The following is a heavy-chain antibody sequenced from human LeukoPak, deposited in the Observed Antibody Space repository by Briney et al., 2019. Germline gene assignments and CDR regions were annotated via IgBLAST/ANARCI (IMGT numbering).Heavy chain of an antibody. CDR1: GGSISSGNYY. V-gene: IGHV3-23*01. CDR2: IKGSGDST. CDR3: AKGEVVPAAIYGMDV. Sequence: PSETLSLTCTVSGGSISSGNYYWTWVRQAPGKGPEWVSLIKGSGDSTYYADSVRGRFTISRDNSKNTLYLQMNSLRGEDTAVYYCAKGEVVPAAIYGMDVWGQGTTVTVSS. D-gene: IGHD2-2*02. J-gene: IGHJ6*02.